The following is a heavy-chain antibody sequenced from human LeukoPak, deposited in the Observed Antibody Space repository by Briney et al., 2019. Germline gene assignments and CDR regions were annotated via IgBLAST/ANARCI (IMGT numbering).Heavy chain of an antibody. D-gene: IGHD6-13*01. CDR2: IYYSGGT. V-gene: IGHV4-39*07. J-gene: IGHJ4*02. CDR1: GGSISSSTYY. CDR3: ARDRSRIYDFEY. Sequence: SETLSLTCTVSGGSISSSTYYWGWIHQPPGKGLEWIGSIYYSGGTYYNPSLKSRVTISVDTSKNQCSLKLSSVTAADTAVYYCARDRSRIYDFEYWGQGTLVTVSS.